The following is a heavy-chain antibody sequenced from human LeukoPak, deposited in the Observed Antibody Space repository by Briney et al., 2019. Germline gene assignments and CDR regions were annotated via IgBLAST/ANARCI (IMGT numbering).Heavy chain of an antibody. CDR1: GFTFGGYE. J-gene: IGHJ4*02. CDR2: ISSSGSTI. CDR3: ARGRNRQWLVPPLDY. V-gene: IGHV3-48*03. D-gene: IGHD6-19*01. Sequence: GGSLRPSCAGSGFTFGGYEMNWVRQAPGKGLEWVSYISSSGSTIYYADSVKGRFTISRDNAKNSLYLQMNSLRAEDTAIYYCARGRNRQWLVPPLDYWGQGTLVTVSS.